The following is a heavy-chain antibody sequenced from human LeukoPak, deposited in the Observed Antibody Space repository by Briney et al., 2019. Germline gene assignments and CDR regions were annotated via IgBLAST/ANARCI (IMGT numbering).Heavy chain of an antibody. D-gene: IGHD5-12*01. CDR1: GITFSTFA. CDR2: ISGGGDRT. CDR3: AKGHSAYGTGFDF. Sequence: GGSLRLSCAASGITFSTFAMTWVRQAPGRGLECVSVISGGGDRTYYAESVKGRFTISRDNSKNTLYLQMNSLRAEDTAVYYCAKGHSAYGTGFDFWSQGTLVTVSS. J-gene: IGHJ4*02. V-gene: IGHV3-23*01.